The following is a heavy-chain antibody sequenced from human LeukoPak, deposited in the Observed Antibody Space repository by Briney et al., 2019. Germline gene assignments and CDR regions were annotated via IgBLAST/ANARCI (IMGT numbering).Heavy chain of an antibody. V-gene: IGHV1-69*13. J-gene: IGHJ4*02. CDR3: ARSLFGDGYNFDY. CDR2: IIPIFGTA. Sequence: ASVKVSCKASGGTFSIYAISWVRQAPGQGLEWMGGIIPIFGTANYAQKFQGRVTITADESTSTAYMELSSLRSEDTAVYYCARSLFGDGYNFDYWGQGTLVTVSS. D-gene: IGHD5-24*01. CDR1: GGTFSIYA.